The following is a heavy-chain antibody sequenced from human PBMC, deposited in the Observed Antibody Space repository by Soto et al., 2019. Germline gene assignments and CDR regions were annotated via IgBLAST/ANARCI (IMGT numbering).Heavy chain of an antibody. CDR1: GFTFSVYY. Sequence: PVGPLRLSCASSGFTFSVYYMSWIRQAPGKGLEWVSYISSSGSTIYYADSVKGRFTISRDNAKNSLYLQMNSLRAEDTAVYYCAWVGSSSRSSGNRLDPWGQGTLVTVSS. J-gene: IGHJ5*02. V-gene: IGHV3-11*01. CDR2: ISSSGSTI. CDR3: AWVGSSSRSSGNRLDP. D-gene: IGHD6-13*01.